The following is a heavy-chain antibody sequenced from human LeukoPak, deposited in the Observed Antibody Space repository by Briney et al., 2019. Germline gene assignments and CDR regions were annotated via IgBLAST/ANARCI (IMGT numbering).Heavy chain of an antibody. CDR1: GFTFSSYW. CDR2: ISWDGGST. D-gene: IGHD3-9*01. CDR3: AKDEKLRYFDNYYYYGMDV. Sequence: GGSLRLSCAASGFTFSSYWMHWVRQAPGKGLEWVSLISWDGGSTYYADSVKGRFTISRDNSKNSLYLQMNSLRAEDTALYYCAKDEKLRYFDNYYYYGMDVWGQGTTVTVSS. J-gene: IGHJ6*02. V-gene: IGHV3-43D*03.